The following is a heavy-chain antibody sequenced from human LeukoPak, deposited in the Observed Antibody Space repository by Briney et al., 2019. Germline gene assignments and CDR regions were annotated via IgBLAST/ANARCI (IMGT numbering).Heavy chain of an antibody. CDR2: IKQDGSEK. CDR1: GFTFSTYA. CDR3: AGDRVLLWFGESD. V-gene: IGHV3-7*01. Sequence: GGSLRLSCAASGFTFSTYAMTWVRQAPGKGLEWVANIKQDGSEKYYVDSVKGRFTISRDNAKNSLYLQMNSLRAEDTAVYRCAGDRVLLWFGESDWGQGTLVTVSS. D-gene: IGHD3-10*01. J-gene: IGHJ4*02.